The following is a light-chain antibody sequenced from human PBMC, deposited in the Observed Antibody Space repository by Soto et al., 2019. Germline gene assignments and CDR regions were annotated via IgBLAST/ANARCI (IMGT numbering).Light chain of an antibody. CDR1: QSISSW. Sequence: DIQMTQSPSTLSASVGYRFTITCRASQSISSWLSWYQQKPVKAPKLLIYDASSLESGVPSRFSGSGSGTEFTLTIRSLQPDDFATYYCQQYNSYSFGQGTKVDIK. V-gene: IGKV1-5*01. CDR2: DAS. CDR3: QQYNSYS. J-gene: IGKJ1*01.